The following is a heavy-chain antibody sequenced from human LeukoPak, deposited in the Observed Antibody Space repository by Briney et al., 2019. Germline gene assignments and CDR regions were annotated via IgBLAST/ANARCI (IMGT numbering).Heavy chain of an antibody. J-gene: IGHJ5*02. CDR2: IYASGIT. D-gene: IGHD3-22*01. CDR3: ARDYYDITGYYRFDP. V-gene: IGHV4-61*02. Sequence: PSETLSLTCTVSGDSISNDKYYWSWIRQSAGKGLEWIGRIYASGITNYNPSLKSRVTISLDPSKNQSSLELSSVTAADTAMYYCARDYYDITGYYRFDPWGQGTLVTVSS. CDR1: GDSISNDKYY.